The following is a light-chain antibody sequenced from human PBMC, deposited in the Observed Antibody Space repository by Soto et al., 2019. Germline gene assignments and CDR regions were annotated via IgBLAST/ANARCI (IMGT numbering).Light chain of an antibody. CDR1: QSVSSSY. V-gene: IGKV3-20*01. CDR2: GAS. J-gene: IGKJ1*01. CDR3: QQYGSSPPT. Sequence: EIVLTQSPGTLSLSPGERATLSCRASQSVSSSYLAWYQQKPGQAPRLLLYGASSRATGIPDRFSGSGSGTDFTLTISRLEPKDFAVYYCQQYGSSPPTFGQGTKVEIK.